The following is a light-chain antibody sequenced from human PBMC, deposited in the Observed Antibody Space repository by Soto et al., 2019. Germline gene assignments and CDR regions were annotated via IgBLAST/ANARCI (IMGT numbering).Light chain of an antibody. CDR1: QSVLYSSNNKNY. CDR2: WAS. Sequence: DIVMTQSPDSLAVSLGERATINCKSSQSVLYSSNNKNYLAWYQQKPGQPPKLLIYWASARESVVPDRFSGSGSGTDFTLTISSLQAEDVAVYYCQQYYIPPPLIFGGGTKVEIK. CDR3: QQYYIPPPLI. V-gene: IGKV4-1*01. J-gene: IGKJ4*01.